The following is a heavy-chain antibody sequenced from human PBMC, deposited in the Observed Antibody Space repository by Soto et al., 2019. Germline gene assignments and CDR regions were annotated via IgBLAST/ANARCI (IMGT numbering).Heavy chain of an antibody. J-gene: IGHJ6*02. Sequence: ASVKVSCKASGYTFTGYYMHWVRQAPGQGLEWMGWINPNSGGTNYAQKFQGRVTMTRDTSISTAYMELSRLRSDDTAVYYCARDRRVRGEVHYYYGMDVWGQGTTVTVSS. CDR1: GYTFTGYY. V-gene: IGHV1-2*02. CDR3: ARDRRVRGEVHYYYGMDV. CDR2: INPNSGGT. D-gene: IGHD3-10*01.